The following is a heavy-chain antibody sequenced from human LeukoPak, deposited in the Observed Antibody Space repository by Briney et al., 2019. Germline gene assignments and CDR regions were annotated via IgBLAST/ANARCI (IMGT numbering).Heavy chain of an antibody. CDR1: GYTFTGYY. D-gene: IGHD3-22*01. J-gene: IGHJ4*02. CDR2: INPNSGGT. CDR3: ARDFREGNYYDSSGYYGFDY. Sequence: GASVKVSCKASGYTFTGYYMHWVRQAPGQGLEWMGWINPNSGGTNYAQKFQGRVTMTRDTSISTAYMELSRLRSDDTAVYYCARDFREGNYYDSSGYYGFDYWGQGTLVTVPS. V-gene: IGHV1-2*02.